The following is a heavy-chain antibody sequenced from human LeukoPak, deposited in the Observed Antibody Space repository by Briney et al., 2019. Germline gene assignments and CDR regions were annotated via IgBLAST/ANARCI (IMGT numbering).Heavy chain of an antibody. D-gene: IGHD1-1*01. CDR2: IKQDESEK. Sequence: GGPLRLTSTASGFSFSSYWVTWVRQAPGKGLEWVANIKQDESEKNYVDSVKGRFTISRDNAKNSLYLQMNSLRAEDTAVYYCVMGFRTADWGQGTLVTVSS. V-gene: IGHV3-7*04. CDR1: GFSFSSYW. CDR3: VMGFRTAD. J-gene: IGHJ4*02.